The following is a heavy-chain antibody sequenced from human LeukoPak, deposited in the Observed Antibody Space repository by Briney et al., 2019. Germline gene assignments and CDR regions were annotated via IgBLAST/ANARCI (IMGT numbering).Heavy chain of an antibody. J-gene: IGHJ4*02. CDR3: ARDAQGSIDY. CDR2: IYGGDRT. CDR1: GFTVSNNW. Sequence: GGSLRLSCAASGFTVSNNWLSWVRQAPGKGLEWVSLIYGGDRTYYADSVRGRFTISRDNSKNTLYLQMNSLRAEDTAVYYCARDAQGSIDYWGQGTLVTVSS. V-gene: IGHV3-66*01.